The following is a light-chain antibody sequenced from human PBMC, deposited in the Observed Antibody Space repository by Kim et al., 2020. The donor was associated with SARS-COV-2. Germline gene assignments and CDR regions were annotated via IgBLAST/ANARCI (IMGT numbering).Light chain of an antibody. Sequence: PALRVTISCTGSSSNIEAGYDVHWYQQLPGTAPKLLIYGNSNRPSGVPDRVSGSKSGNTATLTISGTQAMDEADYYCQAWDSSTVVFGGGTKMTVL. CDR2: GNS. CDR3: QAWDSSTVV. V-gene: IGLV1-40*01. J-gene: IGLJ2*01. CDR1: SSNIEAGYD.